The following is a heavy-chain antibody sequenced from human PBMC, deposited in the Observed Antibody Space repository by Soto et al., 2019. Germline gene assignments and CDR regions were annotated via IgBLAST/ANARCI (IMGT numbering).Heavy chain of an antibody. Sequence: QVQLQESGPGLVKPSETLSLTCTVSGGSISSYYRSWILQPPGKGLEWIGYIYCSGSTNYNPSLKRRVTISVDTSKHQFSLKLSSVTAADTAVYYCAREGVTRNYYYYGMDVWGKGTTVTVSS. J-gene: IGHJ6*04. CDR3: AREGVTRNYYYYGMDV. D-gene: IGHD2-21*02. CDR1: GGSISSYY. V-gene: IGHV4-59*01. CDR2: IYCSGST.